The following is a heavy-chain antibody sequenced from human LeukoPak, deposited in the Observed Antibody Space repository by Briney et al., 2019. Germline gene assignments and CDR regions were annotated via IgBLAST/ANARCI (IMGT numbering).Heavy chain of an antibody. V-gene: IGHV2-5*02. CDR1: GFSLSTTGVG. Sequence: SGPTLVKPTQTLKLTCTFSGFSLSTTGVGVGWIRQPPGKALEWLALIYWDADKRYNSSLKRRLTIIKDTSKNQVVLTLTDLDPWDTAPYYCAYTSTVVTPFDSWGQGILVTVSS. CDR3: AYTSTVVTPFDS. D-gene: IGHD4-23*01. CDR2: IYWDADK. J-gene: IGHJ4*02.